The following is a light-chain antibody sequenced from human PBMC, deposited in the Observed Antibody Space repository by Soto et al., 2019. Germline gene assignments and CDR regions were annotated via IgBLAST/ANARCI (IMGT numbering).Light chain of an antibody. J-gene: IGLJ2*01. V-gene: IGLV2-11*01. CDR1: SSDVGGYDY. CDR3: SSITGSSTPVV. Sequence: QSVLTQPRSVSGSPGQSVTISCTGTSSDVGGYDYVSWCQQHPGKAPKLLIYDVTRRPSGVPDRFSGSKSGNTASLTISGLQTEDEADYYCSSITGSSTPVVFGGGTKVTVL. CDR2: DVT.